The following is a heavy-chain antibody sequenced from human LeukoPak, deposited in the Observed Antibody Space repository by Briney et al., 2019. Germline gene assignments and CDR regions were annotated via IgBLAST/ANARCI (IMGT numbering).Heavy chain of an antibody. J-gene: IGHJ6*03. V-gene: IGHV3-7*01. CDR2: IKQDGSEK. Sequence: PGGSLRLSCAASGFTFSSYWMSWVRQAPGKGLDWVANIKQDGSEKYYVDSVKGRFTISRDNAKNSLYLQMNSLRAEDTAVYYCARNYDSSGYYYYYYYYYMDVWGKGTTVTVSS. D-gene: IGHD3-22*01. CDR1: GFTFSSYW. CDR3: ARNYDSSGYYYYYYYYYMDV.